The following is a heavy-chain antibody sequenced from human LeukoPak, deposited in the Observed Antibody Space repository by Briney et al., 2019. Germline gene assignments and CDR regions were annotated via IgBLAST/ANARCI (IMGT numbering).Heavy chain of an antibody. CDR2: IKQDGSEK. Sequence: GGSLRLSCAASGFTFSSYWMSWVRQAPGKGLEWVANIKQDGSEKYYVDSVKGRFTISRDNAKNSLYLQMNSLRAEDTAVYYCARFNHERSGWYPAYYYYYYGMDVWGQGTTVTVSS. CDR3: ARFNHERSGWYPAYYYYYYGMDV. D-gene: IGHD6-19*01. V-gene: IGHV3-7*01. CDR1: GFTFSSYW. J-gene: IGHJ6*02.